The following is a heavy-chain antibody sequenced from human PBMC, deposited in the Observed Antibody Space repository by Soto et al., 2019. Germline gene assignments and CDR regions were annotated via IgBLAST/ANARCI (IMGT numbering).Heavy chain of an antibody. J-gene: IGHJ6*02. CDR2: ISAYNGNT. D-gene: IGHD4-4*01. CDR3: ARDRTTVTTFARMRYYYYGMDV. V-gene: IGHV1-18*04. Sequence: GASVKVSCKASGYTFTSYGISCVRQAPGQGLEWMGWISAYNGNTNYAQKLQGRVTMTTDTSTSTAYMELRSLRSDDTAVYYCARDRTTVTTFARMRYYYYGMDVWGQGTTVTVSS. CDR1: GYTFTSYG.